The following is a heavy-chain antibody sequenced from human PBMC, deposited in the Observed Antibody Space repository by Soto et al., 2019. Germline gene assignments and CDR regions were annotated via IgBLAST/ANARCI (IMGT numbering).Heavy chain of an antibody. V-gene: IGHV1-69*02. Sequence: SVKVSCKASGGTFSSYTISWVRQAPGQGLEWMGRISPINGITNYAQKVQGIVTMTTDKSTSTAYMELRSLRSDDTAVYYCARGGGNDPRPVDYWGQGTLVTVSS. J-gene: IGHJ4*02. CDR2: ISPINGIT. CDR1: GGTFSSYT. CDR3: ARGGGNDPRPVDY. D-gene: IGHD5-12*01.